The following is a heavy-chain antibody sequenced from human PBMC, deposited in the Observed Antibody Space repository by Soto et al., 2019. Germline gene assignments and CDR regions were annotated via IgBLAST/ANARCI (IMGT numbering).Heavy chain of an antibody. CDR1: GFTFNDYA. Sequence: EVQLVESGGVVVQPGGSLRLSCAASGFTFNDYAMHWVRQAPGKGLEWVSLISWDGGSTDYADSVQGRFTISRDNSKNSLFLQMNTLRTEDTAFYYSAKSTRLSGPEFDYWGQGTLVPVSS. D-gene: IGHD3-16*01. J-gene: IGHJ4*02. CDR2: ISWDGGST. CDR3: AKSTRLSGPEFDY. V-gene: IGHV3-43*01.